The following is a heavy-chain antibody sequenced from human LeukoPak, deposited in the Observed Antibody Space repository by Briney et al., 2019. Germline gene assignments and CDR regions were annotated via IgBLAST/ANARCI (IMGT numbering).Heavy chain of an antibody. Sequence: PGGSLRLSCAASGFTFSSYAMHWVRQAPGKGLEWVAVILYDGSNKYYADSVKGRFTISRDNSKNTLYLQMNSLRAEDTAVYYCASAYCGGDCYYYGMDVWGKGTTVTVSS. D-gene: IGHD2-21*01. V-gene: IGHV3-30*04. J-gene: IGHJ6*04. CDR1: GFTFSSYA. CDR3: ASAYCGGDCYYYGMDV. CDR2: ILYDGSNK.